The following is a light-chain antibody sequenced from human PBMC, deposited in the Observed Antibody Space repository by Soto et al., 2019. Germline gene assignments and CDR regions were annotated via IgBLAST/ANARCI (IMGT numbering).Light chain of an antibody. CDR2: AAS. CDR3: QQRNT. CDR1: QSISSY. V-gene: IGKV1-39*01. Sequence: DIQMTQSPSSLSASVGDRVTITCRASQSISSYLNWYQQKPGKAPKLLIYAASGLQSGVPSRFSGSGSGTYFTLTISSLQPEEFATYYCQQRNTFGQGTKLEIK. J-gene: IGKJ2*01.